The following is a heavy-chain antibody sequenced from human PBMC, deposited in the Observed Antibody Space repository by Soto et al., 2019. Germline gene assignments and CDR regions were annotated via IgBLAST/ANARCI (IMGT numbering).Heavy chain of an antibody. CDR1: GGSISSGDYY. D-gene: IGHD4-17*01. Sequence: SETLSLTCTVSGGSISSGDYYWSWIRQPPGKGLEWIGYIYYSGSTYYNPSLKSRVTISVDTSKNQFSLKLSSVTAADTAVYYCASQYGDHRWYFDYWGQGTLVTVSS. CDR3: ASQYGDHRWYFDY. CDR2: IYYSGST. V-gene: IGHV4-30-4*01. J-gene: IGHJ4*02.